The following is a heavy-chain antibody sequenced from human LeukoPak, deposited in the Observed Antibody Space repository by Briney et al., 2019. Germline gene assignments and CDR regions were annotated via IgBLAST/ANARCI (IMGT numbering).Heavy chain of an antibody. CDR1: GGSISSGDYY. Sequence: PSQTLSLTCTVSGGSISSGDYYWSWIRQPPGKGLEWIGYIYYSGSTYYNPSLKSRVTISVDTSKNQFSLKLSSVTAADTAVYYCAKDGPARVRWFQFDPWGQGTLVTVSS. D-gene: IGHD4-23*01. V-gene: IGHV4-30-4*01. CDR2: IYYSGST. CDR3: AKDGPARVRWFQFDP. J-gene: IGHJ5*02.